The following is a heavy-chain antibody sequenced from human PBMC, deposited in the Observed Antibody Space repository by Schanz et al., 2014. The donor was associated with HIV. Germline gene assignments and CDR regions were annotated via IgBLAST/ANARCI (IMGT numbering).Heavy chain of an antibody. CDR2: IIPIFDTT. D-gene: IGHD2-21*02. Sequence: QVQLVQSGAAVQKPGSSVKVSCKASGGTFSSSAISWVRQAPGQGLEWMGGIIPIFDTTNYAQKFQGRVTITADKSTSTVYMDLSSLRSEDTAVYYCARTYTGDWSTGADWGQGTLVTVSS. CDR1: GGTFSSSA. J-gene: IGHJ4*02. CDR3: ARTYTGDWSTGAD. V-gene: IGHV1-69*06.